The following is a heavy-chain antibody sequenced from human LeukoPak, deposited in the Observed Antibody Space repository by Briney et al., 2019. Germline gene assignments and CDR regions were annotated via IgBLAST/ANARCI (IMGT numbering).Heavy chain of an antibody. D-gene: IGHD2-21*01. CDR1: GFTFSSYG. J-gene: IGHJ4*02. CDR3: AKRSRGYYDY. CDR2: VYSGDDGT. V-gene: IGHV3-NL1*01. Sequence: GGSLRLSCAASGFTFSSYGMHWVRQSPGKGLEWVSVVYSGDDGTNYAETVRGRFTISRDNSKNTVYLQMNSLRVEDTGVYYCAKRSRGYYDYWGQGTLVTVSS.